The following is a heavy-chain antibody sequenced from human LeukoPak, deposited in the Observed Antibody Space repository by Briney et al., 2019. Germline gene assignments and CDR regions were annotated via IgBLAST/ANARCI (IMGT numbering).Heavy chain of an antibody. D-gene: IGHD2-8*02. CDR2: ISGSGDST. CDR3: AKAMSWYYFDY. V-gene: IGHV3-23*01. Sequence: GGSLRLSCAASGFTFSSFAMSWVRQAPGKGLEWISAISGSGDSTYYADSVKGRFTISRDNSKNTLYLQMNSLRAEDTALYYCAKAMSWYYFDYRGQGTLVTVSS. J-gene: IGHJ4*02. CDR1: GFTFSSFA.